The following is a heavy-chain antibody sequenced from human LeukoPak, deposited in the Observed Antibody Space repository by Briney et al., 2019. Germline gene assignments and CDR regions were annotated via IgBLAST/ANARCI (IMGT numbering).Heavy chain of an antibody. CDR1: GYTFNNYA. J-gene: IGHJ4*02. CDR3: ARDPTTGVVPDGKFSSDYYFDS. V-gene: IGHV1-3*01. Sequence: ASVKVSCKTSGYTFNNYAIHWVRQAPGQRLEWMGWINAGNGDTKNSQKFKGRVTLSRDTSASAAYMELSSLRSEDTAVYYCARDPTTGVVPDGKFSSDYYFDSWGRGTLVTVSS. CDR2: INAGNGDT. D-gene: IGHD2-2*01.